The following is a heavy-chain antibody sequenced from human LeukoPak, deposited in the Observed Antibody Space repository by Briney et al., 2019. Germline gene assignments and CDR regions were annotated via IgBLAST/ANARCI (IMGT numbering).Heavy chain of an antibody. V-gene: IGHV5-51*01. CDR1: GYSFTNNW. CDR2: TYPGDSNT. Sequence: TGESLKISCKGSGYSFTNNWIGWVRLMPGKGLEWMGITYPGDSNTRYSPSFQGQVTISADKSISSAYLQWSSLKASDTAMYYCVRSPACSSGTCYPNWFDPWGQGTLVTVSS. CDR3: VRSPACSSGTCYPNWFDP. D-gene: IGHD2-15*01. J-gene: IGHJ5*02.